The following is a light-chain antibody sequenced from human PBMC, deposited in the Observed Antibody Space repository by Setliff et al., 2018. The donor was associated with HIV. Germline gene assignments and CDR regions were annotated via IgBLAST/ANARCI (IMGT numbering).Light chain of an antibody. CDR1: SSNIGSNT. Sequence: SALAQPPPTSGTPGQRVTISCSGSSSNIGSNTVNWYKQVPGAAPKLLIYKNNQRPSGVPDRFSGSKSGASASLAIRGLQSDDEADYYCAARDDSLSVFVFGTGTKVTVL. J-gene: IGLJ1*01. CDR3: AARDDSLSVFV. V-gene: IGLV1-44*01. CDR2: KNN.